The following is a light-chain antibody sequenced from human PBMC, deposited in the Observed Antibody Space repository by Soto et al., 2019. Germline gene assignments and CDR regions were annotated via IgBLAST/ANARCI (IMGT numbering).Light chain of an antibody. J-gene: IGKJ1*01. V-gene: IGKV3-15*01. CDR1: QSVSNH. CDR3: QHYFSWPRT. Sequence: EVVMTQSPATLSVSPGEGATLSCRASQSVSNHLAWYQQRPGQAPRSLIYGASTRATGIPARFSGSGSGTEFPLTIVSLKSEEFALYYCQHYFSWPRTFGQGTKVEIK. CDR2: GAS.